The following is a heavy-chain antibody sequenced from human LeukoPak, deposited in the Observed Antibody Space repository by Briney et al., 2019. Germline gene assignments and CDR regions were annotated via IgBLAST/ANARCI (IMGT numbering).Heavy chain of an antibody. D-gene: IGHD2-2*01. CDR2: IIPIFGTA. V-gene: IGHV1-69*01. CDR3: AREWGGYCSSTSCYGMDV. J-gene: IGHJ6*04. CDR1: GGTFSSYA. Sequence: ASVKVSCKASGGTFSSYAISWVRQAPGQGLEWMGGIIPIFGTANYAQKFQGRVTITADESTSTAYMELSSLRSEDTAVHYCAREWGGYCSSTSCYGMDVWGKGTTVTVSS.